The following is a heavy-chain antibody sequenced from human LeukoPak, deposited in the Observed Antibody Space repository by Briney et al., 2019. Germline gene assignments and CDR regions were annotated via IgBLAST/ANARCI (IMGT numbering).Heavy chain of an antibody. CDR2: LPYDGNNE. CDR3: AKDGLYCTGGSCFNLLNS. V-gene: IGHV3-30*18. Sequence: PGGSLRLSCAAPGFFFSNSGMHWVRQAPGKRLEWVAILPYDGNNEYYADSVKGRFTASRDNSENTLYLQMNSLRSEDTAVYYCAKDGLYCTGGSCFNLLNSWGQGTLVIVSS. J-gene: IGHJ4*02. D-gene: IGHD2-15*01. CDR1: GFFFSNSG.